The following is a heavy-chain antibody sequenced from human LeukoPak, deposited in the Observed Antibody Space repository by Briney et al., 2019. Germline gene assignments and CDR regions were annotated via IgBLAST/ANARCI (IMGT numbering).Heavy chain of an antibody. D-gene: IGHD5-24*01. Sequence: GGSLRLSCAASGFTFSSYAMTWVRQAPGKGLEWVSSISGSGDSTYYADSVKGRFTISRDNSRRTLYVQMNNLRAEDTAVYYCARWLRRPIDYWGQGTLVTVSS. CDR3: ARWLRRPIDY. CDR2: ISGSGDST. J-gene: IGHJ4*02. V-gene: IGHV3-23*01. CDR1: GFTFSSYA.